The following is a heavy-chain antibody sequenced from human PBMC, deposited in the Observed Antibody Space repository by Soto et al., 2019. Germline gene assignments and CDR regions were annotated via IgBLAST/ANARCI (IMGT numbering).Heavy chain of an antibody. CDR2: INHSGST. CDR3: ARDSNVVVTVKYYYGMDV. CDR1: CGSFSGYY. D-gene: IGHD2-21*02. V-gene: IGHV4-34*01. Sequence: PSETLSLTCAVYCGSFSGYYCSWIRQPPGKGLEWIGEINHSGSTNYNPSLKSRVTISVDTSKNQFSLKLSSVTAADTAVYYCARDSNVVVTVKYYYGMDVWGQGTTVTVSS. J-gene: IGHJ6*02.